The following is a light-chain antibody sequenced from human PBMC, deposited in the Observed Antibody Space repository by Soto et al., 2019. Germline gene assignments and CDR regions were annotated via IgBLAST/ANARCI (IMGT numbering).Light chain of an antibody. CDR2: GAS. CDR1: QSVSSSY. CDR3: QPYGSSPPLT. V-gene: IGKV3-20*01. J-gene: IGKJ4*01. Sequence: EIVLTQSPGTLSLSPGERATLSCRASQSVSSSYLAWYQQKPGQAPRLLIYGASSRATGIPDRFSGSGSGTDFILTISRLETEDFAVYYCQPYGSSPPLTFGGGTNVEIK.